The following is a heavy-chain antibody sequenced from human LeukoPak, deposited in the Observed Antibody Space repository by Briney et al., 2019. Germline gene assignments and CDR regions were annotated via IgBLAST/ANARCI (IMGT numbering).Heavy chain of an antibody. D-gene: IGHD2-15*01. J-gene: IGHJ3*02. CDR1: GFTFNSYA. Sequence: GGSLRLSCAASGFTFNSYAMSWVRQAPGKGLEWVAVISYHGSNKYYADSVKGRFTISRDNSKNTLYLQMNSLRAEDTAVYYCASDIVVVVAADQIGRYRAFDIWGQGTMVTVSS. V-gene: IGHV3-30*04. CDR3: ASDIVVVVAADQIGRYRAFDI. CDR2: ISYHGSNK.